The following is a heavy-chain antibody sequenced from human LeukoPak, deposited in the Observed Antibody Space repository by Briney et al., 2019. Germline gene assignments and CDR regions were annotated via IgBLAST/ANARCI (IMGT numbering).Heavy chain of an antibody. V-gene: IGHV3-23*01. D-gene: IGHD5-12*01. CDR2: ISASGGCS. CDR3: APLAATTDY. Sequence: GSLRLSCAASGFTVRISYISCVRAALREGRGRVSPISASGGCSYYAESVKGRFTISSDTSKNTLYLQMNSLRAEDTAVYYCAPLAATTDYWGQGTLVTVSS. J-gene: IGHJ4*02. CDR1: GFTVRISY.